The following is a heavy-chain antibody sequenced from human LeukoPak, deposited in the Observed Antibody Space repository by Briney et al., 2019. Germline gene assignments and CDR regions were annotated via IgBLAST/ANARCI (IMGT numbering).Heavy chain of an antibody. CDR2: ISPYNGNT. CDR3: ARARSPSSGYLLRDHNWFDP. D-gene: IGHD3-22*01. Sequence: ASVKVSCKASGYTFISYGISWVRQAPGQGLEWMGWISPYNGNTNYAQKLQGRVTMTTDTSTSTAYMEVRSLRSDDTAVYYCARARSPSSGYLLRDHNWFDPWGQGTLVTVSS. V-gene: IGHV1-18*01. CDR1: GYTFISYG. J-gene: IGHJ5*02.